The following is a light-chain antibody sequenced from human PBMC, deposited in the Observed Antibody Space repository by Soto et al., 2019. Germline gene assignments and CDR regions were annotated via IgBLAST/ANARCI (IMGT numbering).Light chain of an antibody. J-gene: IGKJ2*01. CDR1: QSVNNNS. V-gene: IGKV3-20*01. CDR2: GAS. CDR3: QQYGDSPYT. Sequence: EIVLTQSPATLSLSAGERAALSCGASQSVNNNSLAWYQQIPGQAPRLLIYGASSRASGIPARFSGSGSGTDFTLTISRLEPEDFAVYYCQQYGDSPYTFGQGTKLQIK.